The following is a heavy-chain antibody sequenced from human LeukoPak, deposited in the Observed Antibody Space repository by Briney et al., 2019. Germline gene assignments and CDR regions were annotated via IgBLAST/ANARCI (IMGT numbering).Heavy chain of an antibody. CDR3: AKDMERGLASSWASYYYYYGMDV. J-gene: IGHJ6*02. Sequence: GGSLRLSCAASGFTFDDYAMHWVRQAPGKGLEWVSLISGDGGSTYYADSVKGRFTISRDNSKNSLYLQMNSLRTEDTALYYCAKDMERGLASSWASYYYYYGMDVWGQGTTVTVSS. CDR2: ISGDGGST. CDR1: GFTFDDYA. V-gene: IGHV3-43*02. D-gene: IGHD6-13*01.